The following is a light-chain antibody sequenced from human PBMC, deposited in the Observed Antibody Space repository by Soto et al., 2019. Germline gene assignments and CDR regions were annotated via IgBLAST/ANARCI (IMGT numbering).Light chain of an antibody. J-gene: IGLJ2*01. Sequence: QSALTQPASVSGSPGQSITLSCTGTSSDVGVFHYVSWYQQHPGKAPKLIIYEVNNRPSGVSNRFSGSKSGNTASLTISVLQAEDEADYYCSSYTTSSTVVFGGGTKVTVL. CDR3: SSYTTSSTVV. CDR2: EVN. V-gene: IGLV2-14*01. CDR1: SSDVGVFHY.